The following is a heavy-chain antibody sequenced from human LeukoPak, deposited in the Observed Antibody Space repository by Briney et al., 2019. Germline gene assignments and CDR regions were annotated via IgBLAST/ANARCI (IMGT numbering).Heavy chain of an antibody. CDR1: GGSISSDDYY. CDR2: IYYSGST. D-gene: IGHD6-19*01. V-gene: IGHV4-30-4*01. CDR3: ARSTVAGTREVDY. Sequence: SQTLSLTCTVSGGSISSDDYYWSWIRQPPGKGLEWIGSIYYSGSTYYNPSLRSRVTISVDTSKNQLSLKLSSVTAADTAVYYCARSTVAGTREVDYWGQGTLVTVSS. J-gene: IGHJ4*02.